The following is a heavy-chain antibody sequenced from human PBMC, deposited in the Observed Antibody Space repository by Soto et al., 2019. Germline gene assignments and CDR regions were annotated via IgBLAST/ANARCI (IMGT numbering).Heavy chain of an antibody. CDR2: IYYNGKT. CDR3: ARAPYYDKWNDYYDNWFDP. D-gene: IGHD3-3*01. Sequence: SETLSLTCIVSGGSISSYYWSWIRQPPGKGLEWIGFIYYNGKTKYNPFLKSRVTISVDTSKNQVSLKLSSVIAADTAVYYCARAPYYDKWNDYYDNWFDPWGQGTMVTVSS. J-gene: IGHJ5*02. V-gene: IGHV4-59*08. CDR1: GGSISSYY.